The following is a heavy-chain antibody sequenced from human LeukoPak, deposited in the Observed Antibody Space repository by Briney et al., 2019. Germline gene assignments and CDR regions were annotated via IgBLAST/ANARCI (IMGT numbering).Heavy chain of an antibody. CDR1: GGTFSSYA. CDR3: TSSLAIKVGATRDY. V-gene: IGHV1-69*01. CDR2: IIPIFGTV. D-gene: IGHD1-26*01. J-gene: IGHJ4*02. Sequence: SVKVSCKASGGTFSSYAISWVRRAPGQGLEWMGGIIPIFGTVNYAQKFQGRVTITADESTSTAYMELSSLRSEDTAVYYCTSSLAIKVGATRDYWGQGALVTVSS.